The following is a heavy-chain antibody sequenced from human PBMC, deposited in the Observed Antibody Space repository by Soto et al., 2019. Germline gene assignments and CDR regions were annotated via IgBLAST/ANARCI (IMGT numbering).Heavy chain of an antibody. CDR3: AKNGWFYYENPSS. CDR1: GFTFSSYV. V-gene: IGHV3-23*01. CDR2: ISDSGATT. D-gene: IGHD3-22*01. J-gene: IGHJ4*02. Sequence: HPGGSLRLSCAASGFTFSSYVMSWVRQAPGKGLEWVSDISDSGATTYYADSVKGRFTVSRDNSQNTLYLQMNSLRVEDTAVYYCAKNGWFYYENPSSWGQGTLVTVSS.